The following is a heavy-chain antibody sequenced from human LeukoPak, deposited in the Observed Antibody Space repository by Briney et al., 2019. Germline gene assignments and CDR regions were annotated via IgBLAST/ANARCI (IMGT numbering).Heavy chain of an antibody. CDR3: ASLLTPYHGSGGGGVDV. J-gene: IGHJ6*02. CDR2: ISSSGSTI. V-gene: IGHV3-48*03. Sequence: GGSLRLSCAASGFTFSSYEMNWVRQAPGKGLEWVSYISSSGSTIYYADSVKGRFTISRDNAKDTLFLQMTSLRVEDTAVYSCASLLTPYHGSGGGGVDVWGQGTTVTVSS. CDR1: GFTFSSYE. D-gene: IGHD3-10*01.